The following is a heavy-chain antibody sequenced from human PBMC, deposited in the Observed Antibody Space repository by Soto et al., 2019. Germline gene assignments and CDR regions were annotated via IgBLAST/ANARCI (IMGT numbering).Heavy chain of an antibody. J-gene: IGHJ6*02. D-gene: IGHD3-10*01. V-gene: IGHV1-69*10. CDR3: ARGPFRPSAMDV. CDR2: TIPALGKT. CDR1: GDTFIKYA. Sequence: SVKVSCQASGDTFIKYAIHLLLQAPGQVLEWMGGTIPALGKTHYIEKFQGRVTITVDDATRTVYMEVRDLTSEDTAIYYCARGPFRPSAMDVWGQGTTVTVSS.